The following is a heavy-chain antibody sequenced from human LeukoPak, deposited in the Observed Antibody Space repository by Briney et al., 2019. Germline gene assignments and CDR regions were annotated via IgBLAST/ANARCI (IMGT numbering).Heavy chain of an antibody. V-gene: IGHV4-30-2*01. D-gene: IGHD2-15*01. CDR1: GGSISSGGYS. CDR2: IYHSGST. Sequence: PSETLSLTCAVSGGSISSGGYSWSWIRQPPGKGLEWIGYIYHSGSTYYNPSLKSRVTISVDRSKNQFSLKLSSVTAADTAVYYCASHCSGGSCYPNDAFDIWGQGTMVTVSS. CDR3: ASHCSGGSCYPNDAFDI. J-gene: IGHJ3*02.